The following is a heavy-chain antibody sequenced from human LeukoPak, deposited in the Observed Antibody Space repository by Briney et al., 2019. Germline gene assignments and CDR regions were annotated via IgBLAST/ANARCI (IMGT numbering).Heavy chain of an antibody. D-gene: IGHD6-6*01. CDR3: ARVSSVWQLVARGAIDY. V-gene: IGHV3-48*01. J-gene: IGHJ4*02. Sequence: GGSLRLSCAASGFIFSSSSMHWVRQAPGKGLEWVSYISGSSSTIYYADSVKGRFTISRDNAKNSLYLQMSSLRAEDTAVYYCARVSSVWQLVARGAIDYWGQGTLVTVSS. CDR1: GFIFSSSS. CDR2: ISGSSSTI.